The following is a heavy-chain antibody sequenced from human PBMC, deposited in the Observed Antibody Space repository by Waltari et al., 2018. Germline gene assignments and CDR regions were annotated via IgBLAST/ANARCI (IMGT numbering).Heavy chain of an antibody. CDR2: VHHSGKI. D-gene: IGHD2-15*01. J-gene: IGHJ5*02. CDR3: ARDRGRGLYLDT. Sequence: QLQWRESGPRLMETSGTLYPTCAVCGNSMRDPNCWRWVRQSPKKGLEWIGQVHHSGKINYNPSFASRVTISGDTSNNQFSLMVTSATAADTAVYYCARDRGRGLYLDTWGPGILVTVSP. CDR1: GNSMRDPNC. V-gene: IGHV4-4*02.